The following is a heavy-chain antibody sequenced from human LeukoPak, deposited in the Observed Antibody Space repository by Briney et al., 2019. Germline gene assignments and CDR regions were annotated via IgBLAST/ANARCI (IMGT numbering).Heavy chain of an antibody. V-gene: IGHV3-7*03. J-gene: IGHJ6*01. Sequence: GGSLRLSCAASGFALSSHWVTWVRQVPGRGPEWVANVNRDGSETYYLDSVKGRFTISKDNAKNSLYLQMNSLRAEDTALYHCARNNGMDVWGQGTTVIVSS. CDR2: VNRDGSET. CDR3: ARNNGMDV. CDR1: GFALSSHW.